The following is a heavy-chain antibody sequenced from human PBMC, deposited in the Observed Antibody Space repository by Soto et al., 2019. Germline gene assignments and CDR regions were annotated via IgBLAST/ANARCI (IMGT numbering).Heavy chain of an antibody. CDR2: IWYDGSNK. CDR3: ARGGWGEVAGPFFDY. V-gene: IGHV3-33*01. CDR1: GFTFSSNG. Sequence: QVQLVESGGGVVQPGRSLRLSCAASGFTFSSNGMHWVRQARGKGLEWVAVIWYDGSNKYYADSVKGRFTISRDNSKNSLYLQMNSLRAEERVVYYCARGGWGEVAGPFFDYWGQGTLVTVSS. D-gene: IGHD2-15*01. J-gene: IGHJ4*02.